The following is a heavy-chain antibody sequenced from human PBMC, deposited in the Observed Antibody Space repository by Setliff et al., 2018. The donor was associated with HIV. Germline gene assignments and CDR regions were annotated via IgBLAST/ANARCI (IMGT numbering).Heavy chain of an antibody. Sequence: PSETLSLTCTVYGGSFSNYYTNWIRQPPGKGLEWIGEIYHSEYTNYNASLKSRVSMSVDKSKNQFSLKLTSVTAADTAVYYCARGHCSGTNCYGVDYYGMDVWGQGTTVTVSS. CDR2: IYHSEYT. CDR1: GGSFSNYY. CDR3: ARGHCSGTNCYGVDYYGMDV. D-gene: IGHD2-2*01. V-gene: IGHV4-34*01. J-gene: IGHJ6*02.